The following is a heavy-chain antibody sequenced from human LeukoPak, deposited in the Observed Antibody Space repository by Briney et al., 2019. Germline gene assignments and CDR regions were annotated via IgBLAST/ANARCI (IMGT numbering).Heavy chain of an antibody. D-gene: IGHD6-6*01. CDR2: IRYDGSNK. CDR1: GFTFSSYG. Sequence: GGSLRLSCAASGFTFSSYGMHWVRQAPGKGLEWVAFIRYDGSNKYYADSVKGRFTISRDNSKNTLYLQMNSLRAEDTAAYYCAKHEAARRSGGVFDYWGQGTLVTVSS. V-gene: IGHV3-30*02. J-gene: IGHJ4*02. CDR3: AKHEAARRSGGVFDY.